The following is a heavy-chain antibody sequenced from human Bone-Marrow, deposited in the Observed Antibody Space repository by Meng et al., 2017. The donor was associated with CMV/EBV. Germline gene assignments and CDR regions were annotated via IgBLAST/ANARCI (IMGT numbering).Heavy chain of an antibody. CDR2: IYHSGST. J-gene: IGHJ4*02. CDR3: ARDLGSSWPGY. CDR1: GGSISSGYY. Sequence: SETLSLTCTVSGGSISSGYYWGWIRQPPGKGLEWIGSIYHSGSTYYNPSLKSRVTISVDTSKNQFSLKLSSVTAADTAVYYCARDLGSSWPGYWGQGTLVTVSS. V-gene: IGHV4-38-2*02. D-gene: IGHD6-13*01.